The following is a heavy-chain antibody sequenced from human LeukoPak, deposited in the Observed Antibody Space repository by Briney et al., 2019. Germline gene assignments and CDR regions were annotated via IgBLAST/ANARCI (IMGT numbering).Heavy chain of an antibody. CDR1: GFTFSAHR. J-gene: IGHJ4*02. D-gene: IGHD3-3*01. CDR2: IYQGGSET. Sequence: PGGSLRLSCTVSGFTFSAHRMSWVRQAPGEGLEWVANIYQGGSETHYVDSVKGRFTISRDNAKNSLYLHLSSLRAEDRAVYYCAREGTFGYHYFDYWGQGALVTVSS. CDR3: AREGTFGYHYFDY. V-gene: IGHV3-7*01.